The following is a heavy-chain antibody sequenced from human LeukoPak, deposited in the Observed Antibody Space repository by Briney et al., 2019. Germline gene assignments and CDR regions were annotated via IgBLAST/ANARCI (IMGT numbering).Heavy chain of an antibody. CDR2: ISGSGGST. CDR3: AKDYPLDY. J-gene: IGHJ4*02. V-gene: IGHV3-23*01. Sequence: GGSLRLSCAASGFTFSSYTMHWVRQSPGKGLEWVSAISGSGGSTYYADSVKGRFTISRDNSKNTVYLQMNTLRAEDTAVYYCAKDYPLDYWGQGALVTVSS. CDR1: GFTFSSYT.